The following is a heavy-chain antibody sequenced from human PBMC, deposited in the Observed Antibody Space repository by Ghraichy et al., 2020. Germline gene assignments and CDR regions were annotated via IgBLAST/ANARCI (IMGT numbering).Heavy chain of an antibody. CDR2: ISGSGGST. CDR3: SKDLYYYDGSGYYPLRALGY. J-gene: IGHJ4*02. CDR1: GFTFSSYA. D-gene: IGHD3-22*01. V-gene: IGHV3-23*01. Sequence: GSLRLSCAASGFTFSSYAMSWVRQAPGKGLEWVSAISGSGGSTYYADSVKGRFTISRDNSKNTLYLQMNSLRAEDTAVYYCSKDLYYYDGSGYYPLRALGYWGQGTLVTVSS.